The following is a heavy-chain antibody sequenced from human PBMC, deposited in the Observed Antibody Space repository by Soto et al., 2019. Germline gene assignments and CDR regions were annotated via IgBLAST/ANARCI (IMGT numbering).Heavy chain of an antibody. CDR1: GGSFSGYY. CDR3: ARRYGSGFDY. D-gene: IGHD6-19*01. Sequence: PSETLSLTCAVYGGSFSGYYWSWIRQPPGKGLEWIGEINHSGSTNYNPSLKSRVTISVDTSKNQFSLKLSSVTAADTAVYYCARRYGSGFDYWGHGTLVTVSS. CDR2: INHSGST. J-gene: IGHJ4*01. V-gene: IGHV4-34*01.